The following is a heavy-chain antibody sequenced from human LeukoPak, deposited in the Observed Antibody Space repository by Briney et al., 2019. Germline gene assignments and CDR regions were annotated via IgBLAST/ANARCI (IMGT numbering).Heavy chain of an antibody. CDR1: GGSISSSSYY. J-gene: IGHJ4*02. D-gene: IGHD4-17*01. V-gene: IGHV4-39*07. CDR2: IYYSGST. CDR3: ARTKLDYGDSHFDY. Sequence: SETLSLTCTVSGGSISSSSYYWGWIRQPPGKGLEWIGSIYYSGSTYYNPSLKSRVTISVDTSKNQFSLKLSSVTAADTAVYYCARTKLDYGDSHFDYWGQGTLVTVSS.